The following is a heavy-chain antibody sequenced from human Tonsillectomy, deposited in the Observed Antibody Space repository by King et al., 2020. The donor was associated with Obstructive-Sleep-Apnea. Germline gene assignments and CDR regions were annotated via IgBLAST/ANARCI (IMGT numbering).Heavy chain of an antibody. D-gene: IGHD3-9*01. Sequence: VQLVQSGGGLVQPGGSLRLSCAASEFIFSSYSMNWVRQAPGKGLEWVSYISSSSNTIYYADSVRGRFTISRDNAKNSLYLQMNSLRAEDTAVYYCARETLYDILTGYYRPRIDYWGQGTLVTVSS. V-gene: IGHV3-48*04. CDR2: ISSSSNTI. CDR3: ARETLYDILTGYYRPRIDY. J-gene: IGHJ4*02. CDR1: EFIFSSYS.